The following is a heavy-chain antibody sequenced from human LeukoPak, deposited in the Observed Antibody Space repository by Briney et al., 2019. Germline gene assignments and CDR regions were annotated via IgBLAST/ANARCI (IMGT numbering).Heavy chain of an antibody. V-gene: IGHV1-69*05. Sequence: SVKVSCKASGYTFTSYGISWVRQAPGQGLEWMGGIIPIFGTANYAQKFQGRVTITTDESTSTAYMELSSLRSEDTAVYYCARELGYCSSTSCYTTDYWGQGTLVTVSS. CDR2: IIPIFGTA. D-gene: IGHD2-2*02. CDR1: GYTFTSYG. J-gene: IGHJ4*02. CDR3: ARELGYCSSTSCYTTDY.